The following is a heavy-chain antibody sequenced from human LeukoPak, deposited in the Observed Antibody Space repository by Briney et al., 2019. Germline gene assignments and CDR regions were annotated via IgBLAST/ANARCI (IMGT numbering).Heavy chain of an antibody. V-gene: IGHV3-9*01. CDR1: GFTFDDYA. D-gene: IGHD5-18*01. J-gene: IGHJ4*02. Sequence: GRSLRLSCAASGFTFDDYAMHWVRQAPGKGLEWVSGISWNSGSIGYADSVKGRFTISRDNSKNTLYLQMNSLRAEDTAVYYCAKDRDSYGSPSSFDYWGQGTLVTVSS. CDR2: ISWNSGSI. CDR3: AKDRDSYGSPSSFDY.